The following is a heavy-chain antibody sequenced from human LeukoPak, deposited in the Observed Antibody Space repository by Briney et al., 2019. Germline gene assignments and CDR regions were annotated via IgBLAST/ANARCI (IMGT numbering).Heavy chain of an antibody. CDR3: ARDMSTRVTPISYAFDV. D-gene: IGHD4-23*01. CDR2: INPNGGRT. V-gene: IGHV1-46*01. CDR1: GYTFTNYY. J-gene: IGHJ3*01. Sequence: ASVKVSCKASGYTFTNYYMHWVRQSPGQGLEWLGIINPNGGRTAYAQNFQGRVTMTRDTSTTTVYLELSSLRSEDTAVYYCARDMSTRVTPISYAFDVWGQGTMVTVSS.